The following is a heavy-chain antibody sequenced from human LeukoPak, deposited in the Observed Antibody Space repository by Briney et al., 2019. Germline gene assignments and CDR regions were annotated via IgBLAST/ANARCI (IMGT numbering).Heavy chain of an antibody. CDR3: XXXXXXAVRGARNYFDY. CDR2: INHSGST. Sequence: KPSETLSLTCAVYGGSFSGYYWSWIRQPPGKGLEWIGEINHSGSTNYNPSLKSRVTISVDTSKNQFSLKLSSVTAADTAVYYCXXXXXXAVRGARNYFDYWGQGTLVTVSS. D-gene: IGHD6-19*01. CDR1: GGSFSGYY. J-gene: IGHJ4*02. V-gene: IGHV4-34*01.